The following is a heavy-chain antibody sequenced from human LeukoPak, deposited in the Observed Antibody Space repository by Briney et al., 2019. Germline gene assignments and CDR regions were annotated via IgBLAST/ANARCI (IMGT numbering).Heavy chain of an antibody. CDR3: ARDTEDTAMVTDRFDY. Sequence: PGGSLRLSCAASGFTFSSYAMSWVRQAPGKGLEWVSAISGSGGSTYYADSVKGRFTISRDNSKNTLYLQMNSLRAEDTAVYYCARDTEDTAMVTDRFDYWGQGTLVTVSS. J-gene: IGHJ4*02. CDR1: GFTFSSYA. D-gene: IGHD5-18*01. CDR2: ISGSGGST. V-gene: IGHV3-23*01.